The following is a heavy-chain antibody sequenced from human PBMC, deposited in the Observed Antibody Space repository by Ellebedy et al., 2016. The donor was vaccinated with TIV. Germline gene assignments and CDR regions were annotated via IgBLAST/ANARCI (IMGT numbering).Heavy chain of an antibody. D-gene: IGHD5-24*01. V-gene: IGHV3-15*07. Sequence: GESLKISCAASGITLGDAWMNWVRQAPGKGLEWVGRIKTNNEGGTTDYGAPVRGRFTISRDDSKNMLFLQMNSLKIEDTAVYYCTTGSVEGYWGQGTLVTVSS. CDR1: GITLGDAW. CDR2: IKTNNEGGTT. J-gene: IGHJ4*02. CDR3: TTGSVEGY.